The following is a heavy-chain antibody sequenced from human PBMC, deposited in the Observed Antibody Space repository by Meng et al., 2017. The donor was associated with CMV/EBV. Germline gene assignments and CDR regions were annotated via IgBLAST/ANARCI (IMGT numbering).Heavy chain of an antibody. J-gene: IGHJ6*02. D-gene: IGHD3-3*01. CDR2: ISSSGSTI. V-gene: IGHV3-48*03. CDR1: GFTFSSYE. CDR3: ASFWSAYYYGMDV. Sequence: GGSLRLSCAASGFTFSSYEMSWVRQAPGKGLEWVSYISSSGSTIYYADSVKGRFTISRDNAKNSLYLQMNSLRAEDTAVYYCASFWSAYYYGMDVWGQGTTVTVSS.